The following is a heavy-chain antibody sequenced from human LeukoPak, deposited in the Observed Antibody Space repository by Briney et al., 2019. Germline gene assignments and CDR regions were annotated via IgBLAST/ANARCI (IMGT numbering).Heavy chain of an antibody. J-gene: IGHJ2*01. V-gene: IGHV3-33*08. CDR3: AREAAWGNWYFDH. CDR2: IGDTGRAK. Sequence: GRSLRLSCAASGFTFSRHGMHWVRQAPGKGLEWVAVIGDTGRAKYYADSVEGRFTASRDNFKNTLYLEMNSLRYDDTALYYCAREAAWGNWYFDHWGRGTLVTVSS. CDR1: GFTFSRHG. D-gene: IGHD3-16*01.